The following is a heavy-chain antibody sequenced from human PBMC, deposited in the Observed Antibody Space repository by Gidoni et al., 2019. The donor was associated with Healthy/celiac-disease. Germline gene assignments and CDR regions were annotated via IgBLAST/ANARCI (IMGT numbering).Heavy chain of an antibody. CDR3: ARLGDFWSGYERPYYGMDV. J-gene: IGHJ6*02. CDR2: IYHSGST. V-gene: IGHV4-4*02. CDR1: GGPISSSNW. D-gene: IGHD3-3*01. Sequence: QVQLQESGPGLVKPSGTLSLTCAVSGGPISSSNWRSWVRQPPGKGLEWIGEIYHSGSTNYNPSLNSRVTISVDTSKNQFALKLSSGTAADTAVYDCARLGDFWSGYERPYYGMDVWGQGTTVTVSS.